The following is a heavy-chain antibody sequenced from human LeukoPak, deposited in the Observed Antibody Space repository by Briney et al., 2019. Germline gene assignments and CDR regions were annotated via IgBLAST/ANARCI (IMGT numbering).Heavy chain of an antibody. D-gene: IGHD1-26*01. CDR2: VYHNGET. V-gene: IGHV4-38-2*02. CDR3: VTPRSWELSDMAV. CDR1: GYSITTNYY. J-gene: IGHJ6*03. Sequence: PSETLSLTCTVSGYSITTNYYWAWIRQSPGTGLEWIGSVYHNGETYYSPSLKSRVIISVDTSKNEFSLRLTSVTAADTAVYYCVTPRSWELSDMAVWGKGTTVIVSS.